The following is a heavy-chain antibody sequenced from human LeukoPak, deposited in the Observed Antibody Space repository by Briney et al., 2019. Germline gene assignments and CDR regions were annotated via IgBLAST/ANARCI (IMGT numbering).Heavy chain of an antibody. V-gene: IGHV3-30*01. J-gene: IGHJ4*02. CDR3: AKDRRRDDVLTGSFSD. D-gene: IGHD3-9*01. CDR2: ISYGGSKT. CDR1: GFTFSTYA. Sequence: PGGSLRLSCAASGFTFSTYAMHGVRQAPGKGLEWVAIISYGGSKTDYADSVKGRFTISRDNSKNTLYLQMNSLRAEDTTVYNCAKDRRRDDVLTGSFSDWGQGTLVTVSS.